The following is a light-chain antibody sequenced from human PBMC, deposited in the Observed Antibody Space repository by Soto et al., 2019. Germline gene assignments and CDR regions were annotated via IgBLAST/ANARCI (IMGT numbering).Light chain of an antibody. CDR3: QQYNNWPRRT. Sequence: DIQMTQSASPLPSSAGDRCAITGVASQSISGWLAWYQQKPGKAPKLLIYKASSLQSGVPSRFSGSGSGTEFTLTISSLQPEDFAVYYCQQYNNWPRRTFGQGTKVDIK. CDR1: QSISGW. V-gene: IGKV1-5*03. J-gene: IGKJ1*01. CDR2: KAS.